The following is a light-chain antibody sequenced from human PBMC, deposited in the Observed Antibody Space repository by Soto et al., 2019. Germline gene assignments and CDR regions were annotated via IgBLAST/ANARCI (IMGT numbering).Light chain of an antibody. CDR2: KVS. CDR3: MQGTHWPPT. V-gene: IGKV2-30*01. CDR1: QALVYTDGDTY. J-gene: IGKJ4*01. Sequence: DVDMTQSPLSLPVTLGQPASISCRSSQALVYTDGDTYLNWFHQRPGQAPRRLIYKVSNRDDGVPDIFSGGGSGTVFTLKIDRVDADDVVDYYYMQGTHWPPTFGGGTTVEIK.